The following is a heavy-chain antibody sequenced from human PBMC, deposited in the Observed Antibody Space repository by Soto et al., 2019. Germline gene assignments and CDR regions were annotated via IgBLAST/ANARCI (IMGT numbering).Heavy chain of an antibody. V-gene: IGHV3-43*01. J-gene: IGHJ4*02. CDR1: GFTFDDYT. Sequence: EVQLVESGGVVVPPGGSLRLSCAASGFTFDDYTMHWVRQAPGKGLEWVSLISWDGGSTYYADSVKGRFTISRDNSKNSLYLQMNSLRTEDTALYYCAKDSGSSWDYWGQGTLVTVSS. D-gene: IGHD6-6*01. CDR2: ISWDGGST. CDR3: AKDSGSSWDY.